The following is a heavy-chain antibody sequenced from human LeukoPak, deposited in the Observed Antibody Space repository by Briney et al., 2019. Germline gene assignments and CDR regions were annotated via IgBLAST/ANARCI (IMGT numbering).Heavy chain of an antibody. V-gene: IGHV4-39*07. Sequence: PSETLSLTCTVSGGSISSSSYYWGWIRQPPGKGLEWIGSIYYSGSTYYNPSLKSRVTISVDTSKNQFSLKLSSVTAADTAVYYCARDRTPPAVTIFGVVTSKENWFDPWGQGTQVTVSS. D-gene: IGHD3-3*01. CDR3: ARDRTPPAVTIFGVVTSKENWFDP. J-gene: IGHJ5*02. CDR1: GGSISSSSYY. CDR2: IYYSGST.